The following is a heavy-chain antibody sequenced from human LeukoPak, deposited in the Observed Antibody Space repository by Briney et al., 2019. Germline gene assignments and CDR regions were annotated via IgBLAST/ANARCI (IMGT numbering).Heavy chain of an antibody. CDR2: IRYDGSNK. CDR3: AKDRGDYYDI. CDR1: GFTFSSYG. D-gene: IGHD3-22*01. J-gene: IGHJ4*02. V-gene: IGHV3-30*02. Sequence: GGSLRLSCAASGFTFSSYGMHWVRQAPGKGLEWVEFIRYDGSNKYYADSVKGRFTISRDNSKNTLYLQMNSLRAEDTAVYYCAKDRGDYYDIWGQGTLVTVSS.